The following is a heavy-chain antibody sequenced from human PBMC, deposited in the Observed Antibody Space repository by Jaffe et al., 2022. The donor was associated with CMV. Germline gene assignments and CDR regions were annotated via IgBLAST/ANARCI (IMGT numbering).Heavy chain of an antibody. D-gene: IGHD1-7*01. J-gene: IGHJ6*03. V-gene: IGHV3-53*02. CDR1: EFTVSSNY. CDR3: ARVNWNYGPSGFYYYYYYMDV. Sequence: EVQLVETGGGLIQPGGSLRLSCAASEFTVSSNYMSWVRQTPGKGLEWVSVIYSGGSTYYADSVKGRFTISRDNSKNTLYLQMNSLRAEDTAVYYCARVNWNYGPSGFYYYYYYMDVWGKGTTVTVSS. CDR2: IYSGGST.